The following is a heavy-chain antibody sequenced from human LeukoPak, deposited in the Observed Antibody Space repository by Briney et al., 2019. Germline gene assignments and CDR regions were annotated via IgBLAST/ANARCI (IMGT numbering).Heavy chain of an antibody. CDR2: IYYSGST. J-gene: IGHJ6*03. CDR3: ARIFVDYSGYEYYYYYYYMDV. Sequence: SETLSLTCTVSGGSISSSSYYWGWIRQPPGKGLEWIGTIYYSGSTYYNPSLKSRVTISVYTSKNQFSLKLSSVTAADTAVYYCARIFVDYSGYEYYYYYYYMDVWGKGTTVTVSS. V-gene: IGHV4-39*01. D-gene: IGHD5-12*01. CDR1: GGSISSSSYY.